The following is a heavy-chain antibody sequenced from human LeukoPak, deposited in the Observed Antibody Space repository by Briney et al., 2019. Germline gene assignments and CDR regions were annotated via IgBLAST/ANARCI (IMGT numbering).Heavy chain of an antibody. CDR3: ARSGTAVAGTRYFDP. Sequence: GGSLRLSCAASGFTFSSYNMNWVRQAPGKGLEWVSSITSSSSYIYYADSVKGRFTISRDNAKNSLYLQIHSLRAEDTAVYYCARSGTAVAGTRYFDPWGQGTLVTVSS. CDR2: ITSSSSYI. V-gene: IGHV3-21*01. D-gene: IGHD6-13*01. J-gene: IGHJ5*02. CDR1: GFTFSSYN.